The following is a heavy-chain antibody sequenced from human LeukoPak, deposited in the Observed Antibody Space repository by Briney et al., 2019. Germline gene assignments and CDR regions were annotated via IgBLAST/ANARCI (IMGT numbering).Heavy chain of an antibody. CDR2: LSRSTTII. CDR1: GFNSNIWS. V-gene: IGHV3-48*01. D-gene: IGHD6-19*01. Sequence: GGSLRLSCAASGFNSNIWSMNWVRQAPGKGLEWISYLSRSTTIIYYADSVKGRFSISRDNAKNSLYLQMNSLRAEDTAMYYCARSGWYDDFDYLGQGTLVTVSS. CDR3: ARSGWYDDFDY. J-gene: IGHJ4*02.